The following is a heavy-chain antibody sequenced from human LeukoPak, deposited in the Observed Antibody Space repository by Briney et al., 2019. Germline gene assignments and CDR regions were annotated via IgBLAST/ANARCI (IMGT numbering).Heavy chain of an antibody. V-gene: IGHV1-69*13. J-gene: IGHJ3*02. D-gene: IGHD1-14*01. CDR3: ARSDARPDDAFDI. CDR2: IIPIFGTA. CDR1: GGTFSSYA. Sequence: GAAVRVSSKPSGGTFSSYAISWVRQAPGQGLEWRGGIIPIFGTANYAQKFQGRVTIPADESTSTAYMELSSLRSEDPAVYYCARSDARPDDAFDIWGQGTMVTVSS.